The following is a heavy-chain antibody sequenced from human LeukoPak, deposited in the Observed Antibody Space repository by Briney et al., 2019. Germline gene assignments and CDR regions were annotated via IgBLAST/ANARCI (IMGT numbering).Heavy chain of an antibody. J-gene: IGHJ4*02. CDR1: GFTLSSYA. CDR2: ISGSGGST. CDR3: ARARVPPPGPGAIVSY. V-gene: IGHV3-23*01. D-gene: IGHD1-26*01. Sequence: EAGGSLRLSCAASGFTLSSYAMSWVRQAPGKGLEWVSTISGSGGSTYYADSVKGRFTFSRDNAKNSLYLQMNSLRDEDTAVYYCARARVPPPGPGAIVSYWGQGTLVTVSS.